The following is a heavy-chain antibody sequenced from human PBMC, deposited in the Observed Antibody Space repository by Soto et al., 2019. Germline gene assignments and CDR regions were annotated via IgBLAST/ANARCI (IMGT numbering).Heavy chain of an antibody. CDR2: IDPSDSYT. Sequence: PGESLKISCKGSGYRFTSYWISWVRQMPGKGLEWMGRIDPSDSYTYYSPSFQGHVTISADKSISTAYLQCSSLKASDTAIYYSARHETIVGAIDIWFGPWGQGSLVTVSS. J-gene: IGHJ5*02. CDR3: ARHETIVGAIDIWFGP. CDR1: GYRFTSYW. D-gene: IGHD1-26*01. V-gene: IGHV5-10-1*01.